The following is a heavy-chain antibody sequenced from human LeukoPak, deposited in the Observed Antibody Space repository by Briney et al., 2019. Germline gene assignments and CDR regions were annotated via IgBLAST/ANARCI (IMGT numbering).Heavy chain of an antibody. CDR3: ARYHNGYDDY. CDR1: GGSISSYY. D-gene: IGHD5-12*01. J-gene: IGHJ4*02. CDR2: IYYGGNT. V-gene: IGHV4-59*12. Sequence: RSSETLSLTCTVSGGSISSYYWSWIRQPPGKGLEWIGTIYYGGNTYYNPSLKSRVTISLDRAKNQFSLKLSFVTDADTAVYYCARYHNGYDDYWGQGSLVTVSS.